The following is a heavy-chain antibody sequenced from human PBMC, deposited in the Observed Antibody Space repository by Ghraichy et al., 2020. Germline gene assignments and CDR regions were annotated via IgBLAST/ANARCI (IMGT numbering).Heavy chain of an antibody. CDR1: GFTFSDYY. J-gene: IGHJ6*02. V-gene: IGHV3-11*01. CDR3: ARDIPYGSGSYYLYYYYGMDV. D-gene: IGHD3-10*01. CDR2: ISSSGSTI. Sequence: GGSLRLSCAASGFTFSDYYMSWIRQAPGKGLEWVSYISSSGSTIYYADSVKGRFTISRDNAKNSLYLQMNSLRAEDTAVYYCARDIPYGSGSYYLYYYYGMDVWGQGTTVTVSS.